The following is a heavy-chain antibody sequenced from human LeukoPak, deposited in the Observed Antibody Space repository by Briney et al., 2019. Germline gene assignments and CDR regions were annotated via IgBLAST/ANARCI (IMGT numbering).Heavy chain of an antibody. J-gene: IGHJ5*02. CDR2: INHSGST. V-gene: IGHV4-34*01. D-gene: IGHD3-10*01. CDR1: GGSFGGYY. Sequence: PSETLSLTCAVYGGSFGGYYWSWIRQPPGKGLEWIGEINHSGSTNYNPSLKSRVTISVDTSKNQFSLKLSSVTAADTAVYYCARAYYYGSGSYYRRQVWFDPWGQGTLVTVSS. CDR3: ARAYYYGSGSYYRRQVWFDP.